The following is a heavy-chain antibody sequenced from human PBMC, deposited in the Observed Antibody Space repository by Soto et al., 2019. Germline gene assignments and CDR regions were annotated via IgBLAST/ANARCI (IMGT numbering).Heavy chain of an antibody. D-gene: IGHD3-10*01. J-gene: IGHJ6*02. CDR2: INHSGST. CDR1: GGSFSGYY. Sequence: SETLSLTCAVYGGSFSGYYWSWIRQPPGKGLEWIGEINHSGSTNYNPSLKSRVTISVDTSKTQFSLKLSSVSAADTAVYYCATGRGVRGVIITTYYYYGLDVWGQGTPVTVSS. V-gene: IGHV4-34*01. CDR3: ATGRGVRGVIITTYYYYGLDV.